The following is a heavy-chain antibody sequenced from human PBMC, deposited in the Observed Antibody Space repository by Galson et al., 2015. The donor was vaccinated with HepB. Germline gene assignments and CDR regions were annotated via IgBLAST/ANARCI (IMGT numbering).Heavy chain of an antibody. Sequence: SETLSLTCTVSGDSNDSSPYYWVWIRQPPGKGLEWIGNIYYTGTTYYSPSLKSRVTMSIDTSKNQFSLRLTSVTAVDTAVYYCARDFGWGSRRFDPWGQGTLVTVSS. CDR2: IYYTGTT. J-gene: IGHJ5*02. D-gene: IGHD7-27*01. CDR1: GDSNDSSPYY. V-gene: IGHV4-39*07. CDR3: ARDFGWGSRRFDP.